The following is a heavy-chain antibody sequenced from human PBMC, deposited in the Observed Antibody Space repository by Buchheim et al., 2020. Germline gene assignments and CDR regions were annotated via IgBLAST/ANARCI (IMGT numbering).Heavy chain of an antibody. Sequence: EVQLVESGGGLVKPGGSLRLSCAASGFNFKKSWMSWVRQAPGKGLEWVGRIKSKTNGGTKEYSAPVKGRFAISRDDSKKTLYLQMTSLNTEDTAVYHCTTDVAAVYWGQGTL. CDR2: IKSKTNGGTK. D-gene: IGHD6-13*01. J-gene: IGHJ4*02. CDR1: GFNFKKSW. V-gene: IGHV3-15*01. CDR3: TTDVAAVY.